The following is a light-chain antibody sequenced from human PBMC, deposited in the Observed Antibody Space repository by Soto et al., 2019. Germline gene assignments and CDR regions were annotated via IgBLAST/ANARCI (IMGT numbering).Light chain of an antibody. V-gene: IGLV2-8*01. J-gene: IGLJ1*01. CDR1: SSDVGDYNY. CDR2: EVT. CDR3: SSYAGSNVNYV. Sequence: QSVLTQPPSASGSPGQSVTISCTGTSSDVGDYNYVSWYQQHPGQAPKLMIYEVTKRPSGVPDRFSGSKSGNTASLTVSGLQAEDEADYYCSSYAGSNVNYVFGTGTKVTVL.